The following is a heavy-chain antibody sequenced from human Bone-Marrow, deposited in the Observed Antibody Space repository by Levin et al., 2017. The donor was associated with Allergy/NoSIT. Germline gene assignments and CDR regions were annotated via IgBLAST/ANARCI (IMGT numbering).Heavy chain of an antibody. J-gene: IGHJ4*02. CDR3: ARSSPLIWFGEFYYFDY. V-gene: IGHV1-18*01. CDR2: ISAYNGNT. D-gene: IGHD3-10*01. Sequence: ASVKVSCKASGYTFTSYGISWVRQAPGQGLEWMGWISAYNGNTNYAQKLQGRVTMTTDTSTSTAYMELRSLRSDDTAVYYCARSSPLIWFGEFYYFDYWGQGTLVTVSS. CDR1: GYTFTSYG.